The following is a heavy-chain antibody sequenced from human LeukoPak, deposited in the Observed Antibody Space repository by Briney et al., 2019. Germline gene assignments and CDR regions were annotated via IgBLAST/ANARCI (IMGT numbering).Heavy chain of an antibody. V-gene: IGHV3-7*01. J-gene: IGHJ4*02. CDR1: GFTFSNYW. D-gene: IGHD6-13*01. CDR3: ARDMSGSLDY. CDR2: INQDGSTK. Sequence: GGSLRLSCAASGFTFSNYWMAWVRQAPGKGLEWVANINQDGSTKQYVDSVRGRFTISRDNAKNSLYLQMNSLRAEDTALYHCARDMSGSLDYWGQETLVTVSS.